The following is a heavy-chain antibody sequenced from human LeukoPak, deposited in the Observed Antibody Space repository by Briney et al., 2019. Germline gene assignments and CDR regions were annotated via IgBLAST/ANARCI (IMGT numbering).Heavy chain of an antibody. CDR1: GYTFTGYY. Sequence: ASVKVSCKASGYTFTGYYMHWVRQAPGQGLEWMGWINPNSGGTNYAQKLQGRVTMTTDTSTSTACMELRSLRSDDTAVYYCARAWGGNLRYYYYYYMDVWGKGTTVTVSS. CDR2: INPNSGGT. D-gene: IGHD4-23*01. J-gene: IGHJ6*03. V-gene: IGHV1-2*02. CDR3: ARAWGGNLRYYYYYYMDV.